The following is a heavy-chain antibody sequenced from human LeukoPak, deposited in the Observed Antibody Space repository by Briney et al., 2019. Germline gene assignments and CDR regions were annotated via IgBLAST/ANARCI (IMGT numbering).Heavy chain of an antibody. Sequence: GGSLRLSCAASGLAFSNYAMHWVRQAPGKGLEWVANIKQDGSEKYYVDSVKGRFTISRDNAKNSLYLQMNSLRAEDTAVYYCATDRLGGSGSSDYWGQGTLVTVSS. V-gene: IGHV3-7*01. CDR3: ATDRLGGSGSSDY. CDR2: IKQDGSEK. D-gene: IGHD3-10*01. CDR1: GLAFSNYA. J-gene: IGHJ4*02.